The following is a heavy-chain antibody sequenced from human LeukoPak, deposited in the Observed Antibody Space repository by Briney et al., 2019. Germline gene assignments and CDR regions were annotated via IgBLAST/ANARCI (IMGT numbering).Heavy chain of an antibody. CDR3: AKVGYDYGDYFPAYYYYMDV. Sequence: GGSLRLSCAASGFTFSSYGMHWVRQAPGKGLEWVSFIRFDGTNKYYADSVKGRFTISRDNSKNTLYLQMNSLRAEDTAVYYCAKVGYDYGDYFPAYYYYMDVWGKGTTVTISS. J-gene: IGHJ6*03. CDR2: IRFDGTNK. D-gene: IGHD4-17*01. CDR1: GFTFSSYG. V-gene: IGHV3-30*02.